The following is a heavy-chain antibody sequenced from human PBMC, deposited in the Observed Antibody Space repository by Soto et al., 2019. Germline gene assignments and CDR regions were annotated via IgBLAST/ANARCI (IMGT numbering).Heavy chain of an antibody. D-gene: IGHD2-15*01. CDR2: IIPIFGTA. CDR3: AREGGYCSGGSCSSPNWFDP. CDR1: GGTFSSYA. J-gene: IGHJ5*02. Sequence: QVQLVQSGAEVKKPGSSVKVSCKASGGTFSSYAISWVRQAPGQGLEWMGGIIPIFGTANYAQKFQGRVTLPADESTSTAYMELSRLRSEDTAVYYCAREGGYCSGGSCSSPNWFDPWGQGTLVTVSS. V-gene: IGHV1-69*01.